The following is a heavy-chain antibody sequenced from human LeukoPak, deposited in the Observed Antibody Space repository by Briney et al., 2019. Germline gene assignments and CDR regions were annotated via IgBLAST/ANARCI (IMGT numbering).Heavy chain of an antibody. CDR1: GYTFTSYG. V-gene: IGHV1-8*02. CDR2: MNPNSGNT. Sequence: ASVKVSCKASGYTFTSYGISWVRQAPGQGLEWMGWMNPNSGNTGYAQKFQGRVTMTRNTSISTAYMELSSLRSEDTAVYYCATAMVVTSDWFDPWGQGTLVTVSS. CDR3: ATAMVVTSDWFDP. J-gene: IGHJ5*02. D-gene: IGHD4-23*01.